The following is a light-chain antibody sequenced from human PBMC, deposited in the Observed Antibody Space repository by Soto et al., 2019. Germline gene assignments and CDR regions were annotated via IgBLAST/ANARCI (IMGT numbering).Light chain of an antibody. J-gene: IGKJ3*01. Sequence: DIQMTQSPSSLSASVGDRVTITCRASQSISSYLNWYQQKPGKAPKLLIYAASSLQSGVPSRFSGSGSGTDFTLTISSLQPEDFETYYCQQSYSTLIFTFGPGTKVDIK. CDR1: QSISSY. CDR2: AAS. CDR3: QQSYSTLIFT. V-gene: IGKV1-39*01.